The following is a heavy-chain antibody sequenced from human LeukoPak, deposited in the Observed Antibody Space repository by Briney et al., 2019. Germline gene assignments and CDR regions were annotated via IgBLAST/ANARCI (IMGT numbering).Heavy chain of an antibody. Sequence: GLSLRLSCAASGVTLSPYGMHWVRQAPGKGLEWVAVISYEGGTQHYADSVKGRFIISRDNPRNTLYLQMNILRTEDTAVYYCAKEGTPQVSTWYDLWGQGTQVIVSS. CDR3: AKEGTPQVSTWYDL. J-gene: IGHJ5*02. V-gene: IGHV3-30*18. CDR1: GVTLSPYG. CDR2: ISYEGGTQ. D-gene: IGHD3-10*01.